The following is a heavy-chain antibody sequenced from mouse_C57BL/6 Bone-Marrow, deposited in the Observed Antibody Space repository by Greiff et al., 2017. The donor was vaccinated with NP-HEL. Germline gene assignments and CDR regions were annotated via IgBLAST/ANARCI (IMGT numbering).Heavy chain of an antibody. CDR1: GYTFTSYD. D-gene: IGHD2-3*01. V-gene: IGHV1-85*01. CDR2: IDPGDGST. Sequence: VQLQQSGPELVKPGASVKLSCKASGYTFTSYDIHWVKQRPGQGLEWIGWIDPGDGSTKYNEKFKGKATLTVDTSSSTAYLELHSLTSEDSAVYFCASSVDGYYWFADWGQGTLVTVSA. J-gene: IGHJ3*01. CDR3: ASSVDGYYWFAD.